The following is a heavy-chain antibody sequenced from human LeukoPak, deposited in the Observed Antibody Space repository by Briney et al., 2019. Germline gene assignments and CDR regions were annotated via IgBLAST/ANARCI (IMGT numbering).Heavy chain of an antibody. D-gene: IGHD1-14*01. CDR3: ARTGSYMDY. Sequence: SETLSLTCTVSGGSISSYYWSWIRQPPGKGVEWIGYIYYSGSTNYNPSLKSRVTISVDTSKNQFSLRLSSVTAADTAVYYCARTGSYMDYWGQGTLVTVSS. V-gene: IGHV4-59*08. CDR1: GGSISSYY. CDR2: IYYSGST. J-gene: IGHJ4*02.